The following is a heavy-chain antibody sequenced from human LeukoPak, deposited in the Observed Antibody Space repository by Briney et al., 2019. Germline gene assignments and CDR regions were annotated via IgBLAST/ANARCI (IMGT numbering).Heavy chain of an antibody. CDR1: GFIFSNYG. D-gene: IGHD3-16*02. CDR2: IQFDGSNK. J-gene: IGHJ4*02. CDR3: AREGYDYVWGSYRYTGFDY. V-gene: IGHV3-30*02. Sequence: GGSLRLSCVTSGFIFSNYGMHWARQAPGKGLEWLTFIQFDGSNKLYADSVKGRFTVSRDTSKNTVCLQMNGLRAEDTAVYYCAREGYDYVWGSYRYTGFDYWGQGTLVTVSS.